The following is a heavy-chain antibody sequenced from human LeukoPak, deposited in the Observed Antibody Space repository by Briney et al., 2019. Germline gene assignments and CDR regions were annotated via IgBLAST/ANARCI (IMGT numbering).Heavy chain of an antibody. CDR3: ARWRGRAARHFDY. CDR1: GGSISSYY. V-gene: IGHV4-59*01. Sequence: SETLSLTCTVSGGSISSYYWSWIRQPPGKGLEWIGYIYYSGSTNYNPSLKSRVTISVDTSKNQLSLKLSSVTAADTAVYYCARWRGRAARHFDYWGQGTLVTVSS. D-gene: IGHD6-6*01. J-gene: IGHJ4*02. CDR2: IYYSGST.